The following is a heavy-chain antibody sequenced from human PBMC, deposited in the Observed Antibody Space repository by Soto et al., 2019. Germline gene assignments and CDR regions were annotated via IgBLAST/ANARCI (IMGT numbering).Heavy chain of an antibody. J-gene: IGHJ4*02. CDR2: IRSKAYGGTT. CDR1: GFTFVDYA. D-gene: IGHD3-22*01. Sequence: PGGSLRLSCTASGFTFVDYAMSWFRQAPGKGLEWVGFIRSKAYGGTTEYAASVKGRFTISRDDSKSIAYLQMNSLKTEDTAVYYCTRHYDSSGYPSLWGQGTLVTVSS. V-gene: IGHV3-49*03. CDR3: TRHYDSSGYPSL.